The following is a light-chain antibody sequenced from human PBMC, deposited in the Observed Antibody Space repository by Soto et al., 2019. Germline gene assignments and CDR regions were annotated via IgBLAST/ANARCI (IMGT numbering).Light chain of an antibody. V-gene: IGKV3-11*01. CDR1: QSVSSN. CDR2: DAS. Sequence: ENVLTQSPATLSLSPGERATLSCSASQSVSSNLAWYQQKPGQAPRLLIYDASNRATGIPARFSGSGSGTDFTLTISSLQPDDFAVYYCHQRSNCPPTFGGGTKVEIK. J-gene: IGKJ4*01. CDR3: HQRSNCPPT.